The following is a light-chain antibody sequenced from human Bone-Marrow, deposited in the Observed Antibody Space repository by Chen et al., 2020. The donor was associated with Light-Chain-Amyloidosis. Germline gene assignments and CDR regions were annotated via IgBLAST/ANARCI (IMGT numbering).Light chain of an antibody. CDR1: NSDVGNYNL. CDR3: CAYTGSSTWV. J-gene: IGLJ3*02. V-gene: IGLV2-23*01. Sequence: QSALTQPASVSGSPGQSITISCIASNSDVGNYNLVSWYQHHPGKAPKLIIYGDFKRPSGVSNRFSGSKSGNTASLTISGLQNEDEAHYHCCAYTGSSTWVFGGGTKLTVL. CDR2: GDF.